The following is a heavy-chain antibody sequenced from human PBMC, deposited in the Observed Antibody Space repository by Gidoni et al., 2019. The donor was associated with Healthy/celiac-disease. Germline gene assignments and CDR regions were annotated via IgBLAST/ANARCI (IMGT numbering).Heavy chain of an antibody. CDR1: GFPFSSYA. CDR2: ISGSGGST. D-gene: IGHD2-15*01. Sequence: EVQLLESGGGLVQPGGSRRLSCPASGFPFSSYAMSWVRQAPGKGLAWGSAISGSGGSTYYADSVKGRFTISRDNSKNTLYLQMNSLRAEDTAVYYCAKGYSSGVPNRYFDYWGQGTLVTVSS. J-gene: IGHJ4*02. V-gene: IGHV3-23*01. CDR3: AKGYSSGVPNRYFDY.